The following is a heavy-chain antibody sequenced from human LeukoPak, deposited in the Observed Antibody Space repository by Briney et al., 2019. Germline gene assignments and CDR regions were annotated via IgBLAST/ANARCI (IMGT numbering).Heavy chain of an antibody. CDR1: GFTFSSYW. Sequence: GGSLRLSCAASGFTFSSYWMNWARQAPGKGLEWVASINHNGNVNYYVDSVKGRFTIPRDNAKNSLYLQMSNLRAEDTTVYFCARGGGLDVWGQGATVTVSS. V-gene: IGHV3-7*03. J-gene: IGHJ6*02. CDR3: ARGGGLDV. D-gene: IGHD3-16*01. CDR2: INHNGNVN.